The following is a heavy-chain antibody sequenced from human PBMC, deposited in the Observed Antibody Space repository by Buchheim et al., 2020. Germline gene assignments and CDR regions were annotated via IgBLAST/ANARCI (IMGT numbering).Heavy chain of an antibody. CDR1: GGSISSGGYS. Sequence: QLQLQESGSGLVKPSQTLSLTCAVSGGSISSGGYSWSWIRQPPGKGLEWIGYIYHSGSTYYNPSLKSRVTISVDRSKNQFSLKLSSVTAADTAVYYCARGPFVVVVAAILSYYGMDVWGQGTT. D-gene: IGHD2-15*01. J-gene: IGHJ6*02. V-gene: IGHV4-30-2*01. CDR2: IYHSGST. CDR3: ARGPFVVVVAAILSYYGMDV.